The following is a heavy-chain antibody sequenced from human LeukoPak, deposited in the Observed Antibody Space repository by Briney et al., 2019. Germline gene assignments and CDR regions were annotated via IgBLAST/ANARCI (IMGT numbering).Heavy chain of an antibody. Sequence: PGGSLRLSCAASGFSLSGHWMHWVRQAPGKGLVWVSRIKYDGSSTSYADSVKGRFTISRDNAKNTLYLQMNSLRAEDTAVYYCARSDWLDCWGQGSLVTVSS. CDR3: ARSDWLDC. CDR2: IKYDGSST. J-gene: IGHJ4*02. V-gene: IGHV3-74*01. D-gene: IGHD3-9*01. CDR1: GFSLSGHW.